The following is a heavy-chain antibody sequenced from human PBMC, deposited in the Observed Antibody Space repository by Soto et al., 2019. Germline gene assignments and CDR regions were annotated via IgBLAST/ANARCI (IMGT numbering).Heavy chain of an antibody. V-gene: IGHV3-21*01. Sequence: GGSLRLSCEASGLTFSRVSMNWVRQVPGKGLEWVASISSASSETWYSDSVKGRFIISRDNAQNSLFLQMNTLRPDDSAIYYCARVDYWGPGTQVTVSS. J-gene: IGHJ4*02. CDR1: GLTFSRVS. CDR3: ARVDY. CDR2: ISSASSET.